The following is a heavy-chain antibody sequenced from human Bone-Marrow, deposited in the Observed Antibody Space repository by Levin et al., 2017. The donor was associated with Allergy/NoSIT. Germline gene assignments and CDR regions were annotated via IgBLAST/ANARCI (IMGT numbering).Heavy chain of an antibody. CDR1: GYTFTGYY. CDR2: INPNSGGT. Sequence: ASVKVSCKASGYTFTGYYMHWVRQAPGQGLEWMGWINPNSGGTNYAQKFQGWVTMTRDTSISTAYMELSRLRSDDTAVYYCAREHRVFGVVIEMDYGMDGWGQGTTVTVSS. J-gene: IGHJ6*02. D-gene: IGHD3-3*01. V-gene: IGHV1-2*04. CDR3: AREHRVFGVVIEMDYGMDG.